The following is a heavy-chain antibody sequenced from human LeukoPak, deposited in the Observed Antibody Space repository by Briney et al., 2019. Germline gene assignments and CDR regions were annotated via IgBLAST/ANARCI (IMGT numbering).Heavy chain of an antibody. J-gene: IGHJ4*02. CDR1: GGTFSSYA. V-gene: IGHV1-69*04. CDR3: ARDRYYYDSSGYYVDY. D-gene: IGHD3-22*01. CDR2: IIPILGIA. Sequence: ASVKVSCKASGGTFSSYAISWVRQAPGQGLEWMGRIIPILGIANYAQKFQGRVTITADKSTSTAYMELSSLRSEDTAVYYCARDRYYYDSSGYYVDYWGQGTLVTVSS.